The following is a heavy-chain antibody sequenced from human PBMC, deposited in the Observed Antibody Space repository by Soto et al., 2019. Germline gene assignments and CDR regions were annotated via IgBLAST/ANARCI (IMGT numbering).Heavy chain of an antibody. V-gene: IGHV1-18*01. CDR2: ISVYNGNA. D-gene: IGHD3-3*01. CDR3: ERVLERPPIFGVIIIGAGDS. J-gene: IGHJ5*01. Sequence: QVQLVQSGAEVKKPGASVKVSCKASGYTFTSYGISWVRQAPGQGLEWMGWISVYNGNAKYAQKFQGRVTLTTDTSTTTAHMELRSLRSDDTAVYYCERVLERPPIFGVIIIGAGDSWGQGTLVTVSS. CDR1: GYTFTSYG.